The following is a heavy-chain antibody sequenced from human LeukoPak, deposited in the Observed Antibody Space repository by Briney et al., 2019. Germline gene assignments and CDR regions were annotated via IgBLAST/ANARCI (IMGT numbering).Heavy chain of an antibody. CDR1: GGTFSSYT. CDR2: IIPILGIA. J-gene: IGHJ3*02. Sequence: SVKVSCKASGGTFSSYTISWVRQAPGQGLEWMGRIIPILGIADYAQKFQGRVTITADKSTSTAYMELSSLRSEDTAVYYCARDPSGSREDAFDIWGQGTMVTVSS. CDR3: ARDPSGSREDAFDI. V-gene: IGHV1-69*04. D-gene: IGHD1-26*01.